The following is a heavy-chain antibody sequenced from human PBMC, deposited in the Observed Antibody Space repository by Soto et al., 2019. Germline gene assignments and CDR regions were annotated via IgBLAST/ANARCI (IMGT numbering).Heavy chain of an antibody. CDR3: ARDPNYYDSSGYFDY. Sequence: GASVKVSCKASGYTFTSYGISWVRQAPGQGLEWMGWISAYNGNTNYAQKPQGRVTMTTDTSTSTAYMELRSLRSDDTAVYYRARDPNYYDSSGYFDYWGQGTLVTVSS. CDR1: GYTFTSYG. J-gene: IGHJ4*02. CDR2: ISAYNGNT. D-gene: IGHD3-22*01. V-gene: IGHV1-18*01.